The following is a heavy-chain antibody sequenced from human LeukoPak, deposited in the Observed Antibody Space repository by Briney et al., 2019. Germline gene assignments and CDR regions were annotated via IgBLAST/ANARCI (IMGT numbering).Heavy chain of an antibody. D-gene: IGHD3-22*01. CDR1: VGSISSYY. CDR2: IYYSGST. V-gene: IGHV4-59*01. Sequence: SETLSLTCTVSVGSISSYYWSWIRQPPGKGLEWIGYIYYSGSTNYNPSLKSRVTISVDTSKNQFSLKLSSVTAADTAVYYCARGDRNYYDSSGYYYVWFDPWGQGTLVTVSS. J-gene: IGHJ5*02. CDR3: ARGDRNYYDSSGYYYVWFDP.